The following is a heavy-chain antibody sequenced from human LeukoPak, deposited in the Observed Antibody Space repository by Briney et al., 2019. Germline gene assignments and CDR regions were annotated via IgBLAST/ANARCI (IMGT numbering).Heavy chain of an antibody. J-gene: IGHJ4*02. D-gene: IGHD5-18*01. Sequence: KPGGSLRLSCAGSGFNFSSYSMSWVRQAPWKGLEFVSSISSSSSFIYYADSVKGRFTISRDNAKKSLSLQMNSLRADDTAVYYCARAVYSQGYFSDYWGQGTLVTVSS. CDR3: ARAVYSQGYFSDY. CDR2: ISSSSSFI. V-gene: IGHV3-21*01. CDR1: GFNFSSYS.